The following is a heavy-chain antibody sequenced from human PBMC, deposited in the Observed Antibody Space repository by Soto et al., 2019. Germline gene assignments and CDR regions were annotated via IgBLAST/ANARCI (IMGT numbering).Heavy chain of an antibody. D-gene: IGHD6-6*01. CDR3: AREYSNSPEAFDF. CDR1: GASVNSDDYY. J-gene: IGHJ4*02. V-gene: IGHV4-61*03. CDR2: IYYTGST. Sequence: PSETLSLTCTVSGASVNSDDYYWSWIRQPPGKGLEWIGYIYYTGSTTYNPSLKSRVTISLDTSGNHFSLSLSSVTAADTAVFYCAREYSNSPEAFDFWGRGTLVTVSS.